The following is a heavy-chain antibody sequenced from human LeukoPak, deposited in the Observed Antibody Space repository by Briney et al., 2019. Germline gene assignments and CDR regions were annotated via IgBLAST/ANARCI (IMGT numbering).Heavy chain of an antibody. CDR3: ARDAYYYDSGDYYSWFDP. CDR1: GFTCSTYA. CDR2: ASDSGTT. V-gene: IGHV3-23*01. D-gene: IGHD3-22*01. J-gene: IGHJ5*02. Sequence: GGSLRLSCVASGFTCSTYAMSWVRQAPGKGLEWVSSASDSGTTYYADSVKGRFTVSRDNSKNTLYLQMSSLRVEDTAVYYCARDAYYYDSGDYYSWFDPWGQGTLVTVSS.